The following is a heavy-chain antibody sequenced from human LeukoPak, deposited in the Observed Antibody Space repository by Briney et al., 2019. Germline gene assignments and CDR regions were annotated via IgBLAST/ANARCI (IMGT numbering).Heavy chain of an antibody. CDR3: ARYIIGGDKEFDDWFDP. V-gene: IGHV3-7*01. Sequence: GGSLRLSCEASGFILTYSNMGWVRQAPGKGLEWVANVHRDGIEKHYADSVVGRFSMSRDIAKNTLYLQMDSLRVEDTGIYYCARYIIGGDKEFDDWFDPWGQGTLVTVSS. D-gene: IGHD2-21*02. J-gene: IGHJ5*02. CDR1: GFILTYSN. CDR2: VHRDGIEK.